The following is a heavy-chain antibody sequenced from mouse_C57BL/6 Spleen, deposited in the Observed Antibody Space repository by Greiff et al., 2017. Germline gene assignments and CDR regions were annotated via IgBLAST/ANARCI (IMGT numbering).Heavy chain of an antibody. CDR1: GYTFTSYW. Sequence: VQLQQPGAELVKPGASVKLSCKASGYTFTSYWMHWVKQRPGQGLEWIGMIHPNSGSTNYNEKFKSKATLTVDKSSSTAYMQLSSLTSEDSAVYYCARDGDGYSFDYWGQGTTLTVSS. V-gene: IGHV1-64*01. J-gene: IGHJ2*01. D-gene: IGHD2-3*01. CDR3: ARDGDGYSFDY. CDR2: IHPNSGST.